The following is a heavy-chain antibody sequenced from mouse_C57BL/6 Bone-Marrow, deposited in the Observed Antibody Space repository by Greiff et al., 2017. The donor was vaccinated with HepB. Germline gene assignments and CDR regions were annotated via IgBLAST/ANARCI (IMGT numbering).Heavy chain of an antibody. V-gene: IGHV3-6*01. D-gene: IGHD2-4*01. CDR2: ISYDGSN. CDR3: AREPHYDYDEGYAMDY. Sequence: EVQLQQSGPGLVKPSQSLSLTCSVTGYSITSGYYWNWIRQFPGNKLEWMGYISYDGSNNYNPSLKNRISITRDTSKNPFFLKLNSVTTEDTATYYCAREPHYDYDEGYAMDYWGQGTSVTVSS. J-gene: IGHJ4*01. CDR1: GYSITSGYY.